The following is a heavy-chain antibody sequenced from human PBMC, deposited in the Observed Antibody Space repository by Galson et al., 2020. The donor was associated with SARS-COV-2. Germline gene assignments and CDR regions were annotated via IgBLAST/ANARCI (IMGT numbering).Heavy chain of an antibody. CDR3: AREGRFSGYGDAFDI. CDR1: GGSISSENYY. Sequence: SETLSLTCTVSGGSISSENYYWTWIRQPPGKGLEWIGYIYNTGRTYYNPSLKSRVTISLHTSQNQFSLKLSSVTAADTAVYYCAREGRFSGYGDAFDIWGQGTLVTVSS. V-gene: IGHV4-30-4*08. J-gene: IGHJ3*02. CDR2: IYNTGRT. D-gene: IGHD5-12*01.